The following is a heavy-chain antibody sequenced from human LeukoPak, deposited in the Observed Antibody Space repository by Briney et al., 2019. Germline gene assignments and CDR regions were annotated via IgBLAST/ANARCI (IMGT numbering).Heavy chain of an antibody. CDR2: INPNSGGT. D-gene: IGHD4-17*01. Sequence: ASVKVSCKASGYTFTGYYMHWVRQAPGQGLEWMGWINPNSGGTNYAQKFQGRVTMTRDTSISTAYMELSRLRSDDTAVYYCARGRGMTTVITYWHFDLWGRGTLVTVSS. V-gene: IGHV1-2*02. J-gene: IGHJ2*01. CDR3: ARGRGMTTVITYWHFDL. CDR1: GYTFTGYY.